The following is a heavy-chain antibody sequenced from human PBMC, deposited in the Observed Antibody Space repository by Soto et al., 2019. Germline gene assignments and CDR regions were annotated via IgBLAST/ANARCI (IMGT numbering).Heavy chain of an antibody. J-gene: IGHJ6*02. CDR1: GDSVSSSDFY. D-gene: IGHD3-16*02. CDR3: ARVSKLVTNPLYYYYGMDV. Sequence: SSETLSLTCAVSGDSVSSSDFYWTWIRQPPGKPLEWIGYVYSTGTTNYSPSLRSRVDMSVDTSENQFSLKVRSMTAADAAVYFCARVSKLVTNPLYYYYGMDVWGQGTTVTVSS. V-gene: IGHV4-61*08. CDR2: VYSTGTT.